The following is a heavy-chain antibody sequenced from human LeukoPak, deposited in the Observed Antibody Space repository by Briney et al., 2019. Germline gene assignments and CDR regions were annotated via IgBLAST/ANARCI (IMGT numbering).Heavy chain of an antibody. J-gene: IGHJ4*02. V-gene: IGHV3-30*03. CDR2: ISYDGSNK. D-gene: IGHD6-13*01. CDR1: GFTFSSYG. CDR3: ARDLMGIAYRGAFYY. Sequence: GGSLRLSCAASGFTFSSYGMHWVRQAPGKGLEWVAVISYDGSNKYYADSVKGRFTISRDNSKNTLYLQMNSLRAEDTAVYYCARDLMGIAYRGAFYYWGQGTLVTVSS.